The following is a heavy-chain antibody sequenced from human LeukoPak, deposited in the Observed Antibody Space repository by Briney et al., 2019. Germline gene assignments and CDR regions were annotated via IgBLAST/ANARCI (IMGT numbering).Heavy chain of an antibody. D-gene: IGHD3-3*01. J-gene: IGHJ6*03. V-gene: IGHV4-4*07. CDR3: ARSPLLGSLEWLLGDFYYMDV. CDR2: IYTSGST. CDR1: GGSISSYY. Sequence: SETLSLTCTVSGGSISSYYWSWIRQPAGKGLEWIGRIYTSGSTNYNPSLKSRVTMSVDTSKNQFSLKLSSVTAADTAVYYCARSPLLGSLEWLLGDFYYMDVWGKGTTVTVSS.